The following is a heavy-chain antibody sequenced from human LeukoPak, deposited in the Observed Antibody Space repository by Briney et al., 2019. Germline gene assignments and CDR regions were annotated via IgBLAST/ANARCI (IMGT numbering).Heavy chain of an antibody. Sequence: ASVKVSCKVSGYTFTDYYMHWVQQAPGKELEWMGLVDPEDGETIYAEKSQGRVTITADTSTDTAYMELSSLRSEDTAVYYCATDYGGNWAYWGQGTLVTVSS. D-gene: IGHD4-23*01. J-gene: IGHJ4*02. CDR1: GYTFTDYY. CDR3: ATDYGGNWAY. V-gene: IGHV1-69-2*01. CDR2: VDPEDGET.